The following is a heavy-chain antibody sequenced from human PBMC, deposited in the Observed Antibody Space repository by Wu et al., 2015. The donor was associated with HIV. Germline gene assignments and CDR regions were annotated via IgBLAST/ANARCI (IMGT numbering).Heavy chain of an antibody. D-gene: IGHD5-24*01. CDR1: GYTFTSYG. J-gene: IGHJ4*02. V-gene: IGHV1-18*01. CDR3: ATGQQLLTFLFDF. Sequence: QVQLVQSGAEVKKPGASVKVSCKASGYTFTSYGISWVRQAPGQGLEWMGWISAYNGNTNYAQKLQGRVTMTTDTSTSTAYMXMRTCSQTTRHILCATGQQLLTFLFDFVGHGNPGHRLL. CDR2: ISAYNGNT.